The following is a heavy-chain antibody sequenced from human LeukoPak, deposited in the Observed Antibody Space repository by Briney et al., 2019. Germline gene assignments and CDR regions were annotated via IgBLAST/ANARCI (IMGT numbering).Heavy chain of an antibody. CDR3: TTESVLRGYSGYDYDY. Sequence: GGSLRLSCAASGFTFSNAWMSWVRQAPGKGLEWVGRIKSKTDGWTTDYAAPVKGRFTTSRDDSKDTLYLQMNSLKTEDTAVYYCTTESVLRGYSGYDYDYWGQGTLVTVSS. CDR1: GFTFSNAW. V-gene: IGHV3-15*01. CDR2: IKSKTDGWTT. D-gene: IGHD5-12*01. J-gene: IGHJ4*02.